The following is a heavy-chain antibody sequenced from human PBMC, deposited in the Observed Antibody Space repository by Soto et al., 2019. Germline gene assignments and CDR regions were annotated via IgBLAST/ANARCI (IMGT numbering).Heavy chain of an antibody. CDR3: ASGENSYGFFDY. CDR2: INHSGST. D-gene: IGHD5-18*01. CDR1: GGSFSGYY. Sequence: PSETLSLTCAVYGGSFSGYYWSWIRQPPGKGLEWIGEINHSGSTNYNPSLKSRVTISVDTSKNQFSLKLSSVTAADTAVYYCASGENSYGFFDYWGQGTLVTVSS. V-gene: IGHV4-34*01. J-gene: IGHJ4*02.